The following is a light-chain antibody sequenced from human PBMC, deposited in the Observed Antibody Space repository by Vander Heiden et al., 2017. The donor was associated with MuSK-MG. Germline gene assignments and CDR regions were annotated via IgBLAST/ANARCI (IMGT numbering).Light chain of an antibody. J-gene: IGKJ4*01. CDR3: RQDYNCPLT. V-gene: IGKV1-6*01. Sequence: AIQMTQSPSSLSASVGDRVTITCRASQGIRNDLGWYQQKPGKAPKLLIYAASNFQRGVPSRFSGSGSGTDFTLTIISLQPEDFATYYCRQDYNCPLTFGGGTKVEIK. CDR2: AAS. CDR1: QGIRND.